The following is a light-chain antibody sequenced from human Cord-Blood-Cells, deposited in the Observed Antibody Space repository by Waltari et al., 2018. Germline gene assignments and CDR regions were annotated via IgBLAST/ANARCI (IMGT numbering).Light chain of an antibody. J-gene: IGLJ1*01. CDR3: SSDAGSNKRF. CDR1: SSDVGGYNY. Sequence: QSALTQPPSASGSPGQSVTISCTGTSSDVGGYNYVSWYQQHPGKDRKPMIYEVSKRPSGVRDRFSGSKSGNTASLTGSGLQAEDEADYYCSSDAGSNKRFFGTGTKVTVL. CDR2: EVS. V-gene: IGLV2-8*01.